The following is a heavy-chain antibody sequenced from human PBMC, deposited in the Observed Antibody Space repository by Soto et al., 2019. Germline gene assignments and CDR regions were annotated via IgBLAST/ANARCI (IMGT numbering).Heavy chain of an antibody. CDR1: GFTFSNFA. CDR3: AKDHYTYNTAGFDY. D-gene: IGHD1-20*01. V-gene: IGHV3-23*01. J-gene: IGHJ4*02. CDR2: ISGSGGDT. Sequence: AGSLRLSCAVSGFTFSNFAMSWVRQAPGKGLEWVSAISGSGGDTWYKDSVEGRFTISRDNSKNTLFLHLSSLRSEDTAIYYCAKDHYTYNTAGFDYWGQGTLVTVS.